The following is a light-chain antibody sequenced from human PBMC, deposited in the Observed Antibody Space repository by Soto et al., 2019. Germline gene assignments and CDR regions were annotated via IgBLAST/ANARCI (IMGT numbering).Light chain of an antibody. Sequence: VMTQSPATLSVSPGERATLSCRASQSVSSNLAWYQQKPGQAPRLLIFFASTRATGVPDRFSGSGSGTDFTLTISSLQSADFGVYYCQQYYTWPRGTFGQGTKVDI. CDR2: FAS. CDR1: QSVSSN. V-gene: IGKV3-15*01. CDR3: QQYYTWPRGT. J-gene: IGKJ1*01.